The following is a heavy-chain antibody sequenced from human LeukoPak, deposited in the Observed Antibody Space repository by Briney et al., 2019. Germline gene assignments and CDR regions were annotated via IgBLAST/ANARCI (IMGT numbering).Heavy chain of an antibody. CDR1: GFTFSTYW. CDR2: INSDGSYT. J-gene: IGHJ3*02. Sequence: GGSLRLSCTASGFTFSTYWMHWVRQAPGKGLVWVSLINSDGSYTDFADSVKGRFTISRDNAQSTLYLQMNSLRAEDTAVYYCATELRESGASSRNAFDIRGQGTVVSVSS. V-gene: IGHV3-74*01. CDR3: ATELRESGASSRNAFDI. D-gene: IGHD2-15*01.